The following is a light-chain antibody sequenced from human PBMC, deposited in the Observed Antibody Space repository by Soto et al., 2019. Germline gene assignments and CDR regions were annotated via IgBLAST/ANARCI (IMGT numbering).Light chain of an antibody. J-gene: IGKJ1*01. CDR3: QQSYNSPQT. Sequence: DTAQTQSPAYESASIGDRVLITCRASQTIMTYLNWYQLKPGKPPRLLIYAASSLQSGVPSRFSGSGSGTDFTLTISSLQPEDFATYSCQQSYNSPQTFARGTKVDIK. CDR1: QTIMTY. V-gene: IGKV1-39*01. CDR2: AAS.